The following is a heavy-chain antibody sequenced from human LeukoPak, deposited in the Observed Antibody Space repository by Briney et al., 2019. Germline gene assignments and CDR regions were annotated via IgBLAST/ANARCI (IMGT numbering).Heavy chain of an antibody. D-gene: IGHD3-3*01. V-gene: IGHV4-34*01. CDR3: ARGRFDFWSGPFAGD. Sequence: SETLSLTCAVYGGSFSGYYWSWIRQPPGKGLEWIGEINHSGSTNYNPSLKSRVTISVDTSKNQFSLKLSSVTAADTAEYYCARGRFDFWSGPFAGDWGQGTLVTVSS. CDR2: INHSGST. CDR1: GGSFSGYY. J-gene: IGHJ4*02.